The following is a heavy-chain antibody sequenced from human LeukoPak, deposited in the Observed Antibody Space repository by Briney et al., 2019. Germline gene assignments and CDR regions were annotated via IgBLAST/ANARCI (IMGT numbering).Heavy chain of an antibody. CDR1: GYTFTGYY. V-gene: IGHV1-2*02. CDR3: ARRPMEWLPGLDY. J-gene: IGHJ4*02. D-gene: IGHD3-3*01. CDR2: INPNSGGT. Sequence: ASVKVSCKASGYTFTGYYMHWVRQAPGQGLEWMGWINPNSGGTNYAQKFQGRVTMTRDTSISTAYLQWSSLKASDTAMYYCARRPMEWLPGLDYWGQGTLVTVSS.